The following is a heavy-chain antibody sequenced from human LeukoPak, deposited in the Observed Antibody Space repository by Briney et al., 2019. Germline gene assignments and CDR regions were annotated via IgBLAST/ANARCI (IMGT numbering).Heavy chain of an antibody. CDR1: GFTFSSYW. V-gene: IGHV3-74*01. J-gene: IGHJ1*01. Sequence: GRSLRPSCAASGFTFSSYWMHWVRHAPGKGLVWVSRIKSDGSTNYADSVKGRFTISRDNAKNTVSLQMNSLRAEDTGVYYCARAPSEIGGYYPEYFRHWGQGTLVTVSS. CDR2: IKSDGST. CDR3: ARAPSEIGGYYPEYFRH. D-gene: IGHD3-22*01.